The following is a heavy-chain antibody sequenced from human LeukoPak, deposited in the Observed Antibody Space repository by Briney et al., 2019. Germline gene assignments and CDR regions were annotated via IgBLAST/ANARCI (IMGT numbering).Heavy chain of an antibody. V-gene: IGHV3-23*01. CDR2: ISGSGGST. Sequence: GGSLRLSCAASGFTFSSYAMSWVRQAPGKGLEWVSAISGSGGSTYYADSVKGRFTISRDNSKNTLYLQMNSLRAEDTAVYYCEKGLRGYSYGPPGGDYYYYMDVWGKGTTVTVSS. CDR1: GFTFSSYA. D-gene: IGHD5-18*01. CDR3: EKGLRGYSYGPPGGDYYYYMDV. J-gene: IGHJ6*03.